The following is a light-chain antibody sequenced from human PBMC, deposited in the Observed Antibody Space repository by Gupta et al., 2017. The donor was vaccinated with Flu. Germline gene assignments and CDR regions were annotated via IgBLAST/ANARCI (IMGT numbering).Light chain of an antibody. V-gene: IGLV3-1*01. CDR2: QDD. CDR3: QAWDGDVVIV. J-gene: IGLJ3*02. CDR1: KWGKKN. Sequence: PGKTASVTCSGHKWGKKNVSWYQQKSGQSPILVVYQDDRRPAGISERFSASNSGNTATLTISGAQATDEAVYYCQAWDGDVVIVFGGGTRVTVL.